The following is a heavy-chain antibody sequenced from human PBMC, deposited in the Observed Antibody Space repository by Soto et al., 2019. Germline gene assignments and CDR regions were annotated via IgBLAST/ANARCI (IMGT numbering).Heavy chain of an antibody. CDR3: ARTGDAGIAAAGTRYYYYYGMDV. D-gene: IGHD6-13*01. Sequence: SETLSLTCTVSGGSISSYYWSWIRQPPGKGLEWIGYIYYSGSTNYNPSLKSRVTISVDTSKNQFSLKLSSVTAADTAVYYCARTGDAGIAAAGTRYYYYYGMDVWGQGTTVTVSS. J-gene: IGHJ6*02. V-gene: IGHV4-59*01. CDR1: GGSISSYY. CDR2: IYYSGST.